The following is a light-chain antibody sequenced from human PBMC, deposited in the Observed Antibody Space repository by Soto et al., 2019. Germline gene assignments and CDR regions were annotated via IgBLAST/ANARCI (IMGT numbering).Light chain of an antibody. J-gene: IGKJ1*01. V-gene: IGKV1-5*01. Sequence: DIQMTQSPSILSASVGDRVTITCRASQSITIWLAWYQQKPGKAPKLLIFDASSLESGVPSRFSGSGSGTEFTLTISSLQPDDFATYYCQQYNSYSWTFGQGTKVEIK. CDR3: QQYNSYSWT. CDR1: QSITIW. CDR2: DAS.